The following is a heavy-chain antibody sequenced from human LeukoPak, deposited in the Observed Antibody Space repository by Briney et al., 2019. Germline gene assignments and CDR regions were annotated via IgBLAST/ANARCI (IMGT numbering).Heavy chain of an antibody. CDR3: ARGDSSGYPAYYYYYYMDV. J-gene: IGHJ6*03. Sequence: GGSLRLSCAASGFTFSSYWMSWVRQAPGKGLEWVANIKQDGSEKYYVDSVKGRFTISRDNAKNSLYLQMNSLRAEDTAAYYCARGDSSGYPAYYYYYYMDVWGKGTTVTISS. V-gene: IGHV3-7*04. D-gene: IGHD3-22*01. CDR2: IKQDGSEK. CDR1: GFTFSSYW.